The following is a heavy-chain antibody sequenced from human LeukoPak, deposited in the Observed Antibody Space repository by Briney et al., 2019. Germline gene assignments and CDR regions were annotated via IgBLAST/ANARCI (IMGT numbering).Heavy chain of an antibody. CDR3: ARGAAYCGGDCYLD. CDR2: IYSGGST. V-gene: IGHV3-53*01. J-gene: IGHJ4*02. CDR1: GFTVSSNY. Sequence: PGGSLRLSCAASGFTVSSNYMSWVRQAPGKGLEWVSVIYSGGSTYYADSVKGRFTISRDNSKNTLYLQMNSLRAEDTAVYYCARGAAYCGGDCYLDWGQGTLVTVSS. D-gene: IGHD2-21*02.